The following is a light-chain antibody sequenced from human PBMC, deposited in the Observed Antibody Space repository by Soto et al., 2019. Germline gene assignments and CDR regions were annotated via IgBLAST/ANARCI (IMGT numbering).Light chain of an antibody. CDR1: SGHSTYI. CDR2: LEGSGSY. Sequence: QPVLTQSSSASASLGSSVKLTCTLSSGHSTYIIAWHQQQPGKAPRYLMKLEGSGSYNKGSGVPDRFSGSSSGADRYLYISNLQSEDEADYYCETWDRDTRVFGGGTQLTVL. V-gene: IGLV4-60*03. J-gene: IGLJ7*01. CDR3: ETWDRDTRV.